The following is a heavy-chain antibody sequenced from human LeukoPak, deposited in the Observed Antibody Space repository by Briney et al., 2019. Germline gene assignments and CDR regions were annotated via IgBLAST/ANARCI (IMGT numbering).Heavy chain of an antibody. J-gene: IGHJ5*02. CDR2: MYYRGST. V-gene: IGHV4-39*01. CDR1: GGSISSSSYY. Sequence: ASETLSLTCTVSGGSISSSSYYWGWIRQPPGKGLEWIGSMYYRGSTYHNPSLKSRVTISVDTSKNQFSLNLSSVTAADTAVYYCARQEIGLRSFDPWGQGTLVTVSS. CDR3: ARQEIGLRSFDP. D-gene: IGHD3/OR15-3a*01.